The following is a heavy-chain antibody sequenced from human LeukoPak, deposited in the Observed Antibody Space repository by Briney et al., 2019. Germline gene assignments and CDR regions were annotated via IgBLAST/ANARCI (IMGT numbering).Heavy chain of an antibody. CDR3: ERGYFDWKWDYYYGMDV. V-gene: IGHV4-39*01. Sequence: SETLSLTCTVSGGSISSSSYYWGWIRQPPGKGLEWIGSIYYSGRTYYNPSLKSRFTISVEKSKIQFSLQLSSVTAADTAVYYCERGYFDWKWDYYYGMDVWGQGTTVTVSS. CDR2: IYYSGRT. CDR1: GGSISSSSYY. J-gene: IGHJ6*02. D-gene: IGHD3-9*01.